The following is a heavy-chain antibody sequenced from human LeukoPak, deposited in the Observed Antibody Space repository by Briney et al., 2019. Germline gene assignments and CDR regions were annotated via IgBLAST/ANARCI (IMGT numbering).Heavy chain of an antibody. CDR3: ARGGGELLGRGADY. J-gene: IGHJ4*02. CDR2: ISSGST. V-gene: IGHV4-4*07. Sequence: KPSETLSLTFTVSGGSISSYYWNWIRQPAGKGLEWIGRISSGSTNYNPSLKSRVTMSLDKSKNQLSLNLTSVTAADTAFYYCARGGGELLGRGADYWGQGTLVTVSS. CDR1: GGSISSYY. D-gene: IGHD1-7*01.